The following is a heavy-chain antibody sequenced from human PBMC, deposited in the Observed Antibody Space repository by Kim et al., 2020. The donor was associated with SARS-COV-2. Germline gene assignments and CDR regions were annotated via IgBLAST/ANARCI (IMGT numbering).Heavy chain of an antibody. D-gene: IGHD1-20*01. V-gene: IGHV3-72*01. CDR3: ARDLTGNDYYYGMDV. Sequence: ASVKGRFTNSRDDSKNSLYLQMNSLKTEDTAVYYCARDLTGNDYYYGMDVWGQGTTVTVSS. J-gene: IGHJ6*02.